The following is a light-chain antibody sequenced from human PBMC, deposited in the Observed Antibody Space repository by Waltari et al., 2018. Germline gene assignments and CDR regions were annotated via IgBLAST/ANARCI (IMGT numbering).Light chain of an antibody. J-gene: IGLJ1*01. CDR2: SNN. V-gene: IGLV1-44*01. Sequence: QSVLTQPPSASGTPGQRVTISCSGSSSNIGSNTVTWYQQLPGTAPNLLIYSNNHRPSGVPDRFSCSKSGTSASLAISGLQSEDEADYYCAAWDDSLNGLYVFGTGTKVTVL. CDR1: SSNIGSNT. CDR3: AAWDDSLNGLYV.